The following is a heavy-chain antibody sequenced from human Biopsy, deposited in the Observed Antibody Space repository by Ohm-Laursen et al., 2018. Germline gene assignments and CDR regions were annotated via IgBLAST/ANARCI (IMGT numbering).Heavy chain of an antibody. Sequence: SSVKVSCKASGGTFTNYAISWVRQAPGQGLEWMGGITPIFGTANYAQKFQGRVTITADESTSTAYMELSSLRSDDTAVYYCARDALGGGSYRFFYWGQGSLVTASS. CDR1: GGTFTNYA. CDR2: ITPIFGTA. D-gene: IGHD1-26*01. V-gene: IGHV1-69*01. J-gene: IGHJ4*02. CDR3: ARDALGGGSYRFFY.